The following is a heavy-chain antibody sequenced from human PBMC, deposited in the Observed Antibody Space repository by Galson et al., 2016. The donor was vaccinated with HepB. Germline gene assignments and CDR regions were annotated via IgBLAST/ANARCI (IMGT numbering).Heavy chain of an antibody. CDR3: ARDNYDSMTGYYGAGMDV. V-gene: IGHV3-30*01. D-gene: IGHD3-9*01. CDR2: MPNNGNSE. CDR1: GFTLRRHA. Sequence: SLRLSCAASGFTLRRHAAFWVRLAPGRGLQWLATMPNNGNSEYYADSVRGRFTISRDSANNVFFLEMESLRSDDTAVYYCARDNYDSMTGYYGAGMDVWGQGTTVTVAS. J-gene: IGHJ6*02.